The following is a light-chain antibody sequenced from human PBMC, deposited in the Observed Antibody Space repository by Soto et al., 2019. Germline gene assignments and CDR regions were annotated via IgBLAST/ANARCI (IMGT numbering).Light chain of an antibody. CDR1: SSDVGAYNY. CDR3: TSHAGTNNFPYV. CDR2: EVT. V-gene: IGLV2-8*01. J-gene: IGLJ1*01. Sequence: QSALTQPPSASGSPGQSVTISCTGTSSDVGAYNYVSGYQHRPGKASKHMIYEVTKRPSGVPDRFSGAKSGNTSSLTVSVLQAEDEADYYCTSHAGTNNFPYVFGTGTKLTDL.